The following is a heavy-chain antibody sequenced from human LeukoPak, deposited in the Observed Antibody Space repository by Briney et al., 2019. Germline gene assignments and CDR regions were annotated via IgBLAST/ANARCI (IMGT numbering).Heavy chain of an antibody. CDR1: GFTFSTDW. J-gene: IGHJ4*02. CDR3: ARGQSWDLDY. D-gene: IGHD1-26*01. Sequence: GGSLRLSCAASGFTFSTDWMSWVRQAPGKGLEWVANIKPDGSEQYYVDSVKGRFTFSRDNAKNSVSLQMNSLRAEDTAVYYCARGQSWDLDYWGQGTLVTVSS. V-gene: IGHV3-7*05. CDR2: IKPDGSEQ.